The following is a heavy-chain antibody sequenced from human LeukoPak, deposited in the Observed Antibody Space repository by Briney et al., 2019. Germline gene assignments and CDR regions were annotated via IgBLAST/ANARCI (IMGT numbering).Heavy chain of an antibody. V-gene: IGHV3-23*01. CDR2: ISGSGGGT. D-gene: IGHD3-10*01. CDR3: ANTYYYGSGSYHDY. Sequence: GGSLRLSCAASGFTFSSYGMSWVRQAPGKGLEWVSAISGSGGGTYYADSVKGRFTISRDNSKNTLYLQMNSLRAEDTAVYYCANTYYYGSGSYHDYWGQGTLVTVSS. J-gene: IGHJ4*02. CDR1: GFTFSSYG.